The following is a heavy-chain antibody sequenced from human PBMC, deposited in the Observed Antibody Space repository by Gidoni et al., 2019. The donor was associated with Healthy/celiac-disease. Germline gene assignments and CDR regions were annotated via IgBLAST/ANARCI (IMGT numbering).Heavy chain of an antibody. J-gene: IGHJ6*02. CDR1: GGTFSSYA. D-gene: IGHD1-26*01. CDR3: ARMWGAYYYYCMDV. V-gene: IGHV1-69*12. Sequence: QGQPVQSGPAVTKPGSSVKVSCTSSGGTFSSYAISWVRQAPGQGMEWMGGSSHIFGTANDPQKFQCRVTISADESTSTAYMGLSSLRSEDTAVYYCARMWGAYYYYCMDVWGQGTTVTVSS. CDR2: SSHIFGTA.